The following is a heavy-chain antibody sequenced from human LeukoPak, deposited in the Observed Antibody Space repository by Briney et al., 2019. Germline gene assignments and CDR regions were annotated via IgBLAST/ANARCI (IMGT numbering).Heavy chain of an antibody. CDR2: IKSETDGGTS. CDR3: TTLVIRDG. D-gene: IGHD2-21*01. CDR1: GFTFNNAW. V-gene: IGHV3-15*01. J-gene: IGHJ6*02. Sequence: PGGSLRLSCAASGFTFNNAWMSWVRQSPGKGLEWVGRIKSETDGGTSEYAAPVKGRFTISRDDSKNTLYLQMNSLKAEDTAVYYCTTLVIRDGWGQGTTVTVSS.